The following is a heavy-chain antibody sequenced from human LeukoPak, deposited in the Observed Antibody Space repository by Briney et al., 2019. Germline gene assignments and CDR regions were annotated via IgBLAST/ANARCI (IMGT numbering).Heavy chain of an antibody. CDR1: GFTFSSYG. D-gene: IGHD4-17*01. V-gene: IGHV3-30*18. CDR2: ISYDGSNK. Sequence: GRSLRLSCAASGFTFSSYGMHWVRQAPGKGLEWVAVISYDGSNKYYADSVKGRFTISRDNSKNTLYLQMNSLSAEDTAVYYCAKEDGDYPFDYWGQGTLVTVSS. J-gene: IGHJ4*02. CDR3: AKEDGDYPFDY.